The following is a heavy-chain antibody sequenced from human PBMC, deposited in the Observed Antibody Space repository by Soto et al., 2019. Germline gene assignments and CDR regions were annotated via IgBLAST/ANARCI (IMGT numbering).Heavy chain of an antibody. CDR2: IYYSGST. J-gene: IGHJ3*02. CDR1: GGSISSGDYY. D-gene: IGHD3-22*01. CDR3: ARDTYYYDRSGYFAFDI. V-gene: IGHV4-30-4*01. Sequence: SETLSLTCTVSGGSISSGDYYWIWIRQPPGKGLEWIGYIYYSGSTYYNPSLKSRVTISVDTSKNQFSLKLSSVTAADTAVYYCARDTYYYDRSGYFAFDIWGQGTMVTVS.